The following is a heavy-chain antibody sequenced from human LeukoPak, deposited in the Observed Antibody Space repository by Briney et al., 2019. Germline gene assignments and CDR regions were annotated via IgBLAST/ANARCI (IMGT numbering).Heavy chain of an antibody. Sequence: PETLSLTCTVSGGSISSYYWSWIRQPPGKGLEWIGYIYYSGSTNYNPSLKSRVTISVDTSKNQFSLKLSSVTAADTAVYYCARLRVTIFGVVIYYYGMDVWGQGTTVTVSS. CDR1: GGSISSYY. V-gene: IGHV4-59*08. CDR3: ARLRVTIFGVVIYYYGMDV. CDR2: IYYSGST. J-gene: IGHJ6*02. D-gene: IGHD3-3*01.